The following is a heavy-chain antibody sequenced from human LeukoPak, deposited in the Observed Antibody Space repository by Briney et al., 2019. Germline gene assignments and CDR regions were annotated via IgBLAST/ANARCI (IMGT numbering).Heavy chain of an antibody. J-gene: IGHJ3*02. CDR3: ARDPPELLIDAFDI. CDR2: ISSSSNTI. CDR1: GFTFNTYS. V-gene: IGHV3-48*04. D-gene: IGHD1-7*01. Sequence: PGGSLRLSCAASGFTFNTYSMNWVRQAPGKGLEWVSSISSSSNTIYYADSVKGRFTISRDNAKNSLYLQMNSLRAEDTAVYYCARDPPELLIDAFDIWGQGTMVTVSS.